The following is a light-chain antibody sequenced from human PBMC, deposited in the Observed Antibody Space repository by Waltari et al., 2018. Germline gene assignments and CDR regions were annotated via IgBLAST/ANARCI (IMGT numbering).Light chain of an antibody. CDR3: QQYKKWPAT. Sequence: DIEMTQSPATLSASLGERATLTCRASQSVSSKLAWYQQKPGPAPRLLIHEVSTRASGIPPRFSGSGSGTEFTLTISSLQSEDFAVYSCQQYKKWPATFGQGTKVEIK. V-gene: IGKV3-15*01. CDR1: QSVSSK. J-gene: IGKJ1*01. CDR2: EVS.